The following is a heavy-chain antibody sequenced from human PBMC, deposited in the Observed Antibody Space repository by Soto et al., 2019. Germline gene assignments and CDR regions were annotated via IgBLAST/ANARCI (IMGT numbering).Heavy chain of an antibody. CDR2: ISGSGVST. CDR3: GKGQASIAVDWFDP. Sequence: EVQLLESGGGVVQPGGSLRLSCAASGFTFSTYTMTWVRQAPGKGREWVSAISGSGVSTQYADSVEGRFTISRDNSKNTLYLQMNSLRDEDTAVYYCGKGQASIAVDWFDPWGQGTLVTVSS. J-gene: IGHJ5*02. D-gene: IGHD6-19*01. V-gene: IGHV3-23*01. CDR1: GFTFSTYT.